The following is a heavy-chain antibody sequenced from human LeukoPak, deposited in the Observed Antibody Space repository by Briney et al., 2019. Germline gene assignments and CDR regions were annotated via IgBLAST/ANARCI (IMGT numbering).Heavy chain of an antibody. V-gene: IGHV3-21*01. D-gene: IGHD2-2*02. Sequence: GGSLRLSCAASGFTFSSYSMNWVRQAPGKGLEWVSSISSSSSYIYYADSVKGRFTISRDNAKNSLYLQMNSLRAEDTAVYYCAGDPTTDCSSTSCYTSEYFQHWGQGTLVTVSS. J-gene: IGHJ1*01. CDR1: GFTFSSYS. CDR3: AGDPTTDCSSTSCYTSEYFQH. CDR2: ISSSSSYI.